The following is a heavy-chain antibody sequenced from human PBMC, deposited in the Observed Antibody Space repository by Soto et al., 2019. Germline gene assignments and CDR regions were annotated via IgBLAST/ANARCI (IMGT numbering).Heavy chain of an antibody. Sequence: PSETLSLTCAVSGVSIHNSHSFWGWIRQPPGKGLEFIGSVYYSGGSHYNPSLKGRVTISVDTSNNQVSLRVNSVTAADTAIYYCATRITVFGLLIPPFDPWGQGTQVTSPQ. D-gene: IGHD3-3*01. V-gene: IGHV4-39*01. CDR1: GVSIHNSHSF. J-gene: IGHJ5*02. CDR2: VYYSGGS. CDR3: ATRITVFGLLIPPFDP.